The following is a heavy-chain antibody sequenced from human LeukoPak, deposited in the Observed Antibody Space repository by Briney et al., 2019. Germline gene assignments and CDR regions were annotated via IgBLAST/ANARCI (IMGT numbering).Heavy chain of an antibody. D-gene: IGHD2-2*01. V-gene: IGHV1-2*02. CDR1: GYTFTVYY. Sequence: ASVKVSCKASGYTFTVYYMHWVRQAPGQGLEWMGWINPNSGGTNYAQKFQGRVTMTRDTSISTAYMELSRLRSDDTAVYYCARRVEYQLLYWFDPWGQGTLVTVSS. CDR2: INPNSGGT. J-gene: IGHJ5*02. CDR3: ARRVEYQLLYWFDP.